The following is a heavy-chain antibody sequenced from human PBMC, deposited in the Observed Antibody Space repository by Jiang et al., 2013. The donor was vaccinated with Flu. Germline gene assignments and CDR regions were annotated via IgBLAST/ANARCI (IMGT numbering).Heavy chain of an antibody. CDR2: MSFDGTHK. V-gene: IGHV3-30*18. Sequence: QLVESGGGVVQPGRSLRLSCTASGFTFSSYGMHWVRQAPGKGLEWVALMSFDGTHKYYADSVKGRFTISRDNSKNTLLLQMNSLRAEDTAVYYCAKGDTAMVDNYYGIDVWGQGTAVTVSS. J-gene: IGHJ6*02. CDR1: GFTFSSYG. D-gene: IGHD5-18*01. CDR3: AKGDTAMVDNYYGIDV.